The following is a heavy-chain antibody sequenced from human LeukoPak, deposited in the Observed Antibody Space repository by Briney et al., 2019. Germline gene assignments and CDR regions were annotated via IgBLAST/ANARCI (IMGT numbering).Heavy chain of an antibody. V-gene: IGHV1-3*01. J-gene: IGHJ5*02. CDR2: INAGNGNT. CDR3: ARDYDGSGSWKGNWFDP. Sequence: GASVKVSCKASGYTFTSYAMHWVRQAPGQRLEWMGWINAGNGNTKYSQEFQGRVTITRDTSASTAYMELRSLRSDDTAVYYCARDYDGSGSWKGNWFDPWGQGTLVTVSS. D-gene: IGHD3-10*01. CDR1: GYTFTSYA.